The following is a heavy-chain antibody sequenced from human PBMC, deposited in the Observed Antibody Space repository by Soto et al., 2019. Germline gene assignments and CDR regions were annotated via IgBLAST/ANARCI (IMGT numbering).Heavy chain of an antibody. D-gene: IGHD5-18*01. CDR2: IVPVLGTT. CDR1: GGALSSYA. CDR3: ASLSLRYSYGNY. V-gene: IGHV1-69*13. Sequence: GASVKVSCKISGGALSSYAISWVRQAPGQGLEWMGGIVPVLGTTNYAQRFQGRVTVTADELTTTVYMELRSLTYADTAVFFCASLSLRYSYGNYWGQGTLVTV. J-gene: IGHJ4*02.